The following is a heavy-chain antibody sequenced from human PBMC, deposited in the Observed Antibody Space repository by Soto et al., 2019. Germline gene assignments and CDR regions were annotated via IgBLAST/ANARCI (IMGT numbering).Heavy chain of an antibody. J-gene: IGHJ4*02. D-gene: IGHD2-8*01. CDR2: ISSSGSTI. V-gene: IGHV3-21*01. CDR3: ARDMYAYFDY. Sequence: EVQLVESGGGLVKPGGSLRLSCAASGFTFSSYSMNWVRQAPGKGLEWVSSISSSGSTIYYADSVKGRFTISRDNAKNSLYLQMNSLRAEDTAVYYCARDMYAYFDYWGQGTLVTVSS. CDR1: GFTFSSYS.